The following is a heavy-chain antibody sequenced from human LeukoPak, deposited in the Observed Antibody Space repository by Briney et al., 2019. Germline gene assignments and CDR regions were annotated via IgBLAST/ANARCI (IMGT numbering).Heavy chain of an antibody. CDR3: ARQGQQLVKWGYFDY. J-gene: IGHJ4*02. CDR1: GGSISSSSYY. CDR2: IYYSGST. V-gene: IGHV4-39*01. Sequence: SETLSLTCTVSGGSISSSSYYWGWIRQPPGKGLEWLGSIYYSGSTYYNPSLKSRVTISVDTSKNQFSLKLSSVTAADTAVYYCARQGQQLVKWGYFDYWGQGTLVTVSS. D-gene: IGHD6-13*01.